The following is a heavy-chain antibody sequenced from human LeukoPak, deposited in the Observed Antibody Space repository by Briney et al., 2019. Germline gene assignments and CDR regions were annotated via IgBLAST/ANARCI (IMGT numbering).Heavy chain of an antibody. CDR2: ISYDGSKK. CDR3: ARSLDY. V-gene: IGHV3-30-3*01. CDR1: GFTFSSYA. J-gene: IGHJ4*02. Sequence: QPGGSLRLSCAASGFTFSSYAMDWIRQAPGKGLEWVAVISYDGSKKYYADSVRGRFTISRDNSKNTVYLQMNSLRGDDTAVYYCARSLDYWGQGTLVTVSS.